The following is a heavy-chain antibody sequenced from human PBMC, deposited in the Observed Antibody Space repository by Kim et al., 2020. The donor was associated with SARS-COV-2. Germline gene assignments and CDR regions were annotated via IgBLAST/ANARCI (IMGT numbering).Heavy chain of an antibody. CDR3: ARGMFRNGLDV. D-gene: IGHD1-1*01. CDR1: GFTFRTYW. CDR2: ISGDAATT. V-gene: IGHV3-74*01. Sequence: GGSLRLSCAASGFTFRTYWINWVRQAPGKGLVWVSRISGDAATTHYADSVKGRFTLSRDNAENTVYLQKNSLRGEDTAVYYCARGMFRNGLDVWGQGTTVTVSS. J-gene: IGHJ6*02.